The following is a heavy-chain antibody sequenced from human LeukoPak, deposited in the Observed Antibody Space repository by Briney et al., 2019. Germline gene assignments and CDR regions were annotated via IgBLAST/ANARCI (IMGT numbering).Heavy chain of an antibody. CDR1: GFTVSSHY. CDR3: VSGRDGYKHGDY. V-gene: IGHV3-66*01. Sequence: HTGGSLRLSCAASGFTVSSHYMSWVRQAPGRGLEWVSFIYSDGSGGTTYYADSVKGRFTISRDNSKNTLYLQMNSLRAEDTAVYYCVSGRDGYKHGDYWGQGTLVTVSS. D-gene: IGHD5-24*01. CDR2: IYSDGSGGTT. J-gene: IGHJ4*02.